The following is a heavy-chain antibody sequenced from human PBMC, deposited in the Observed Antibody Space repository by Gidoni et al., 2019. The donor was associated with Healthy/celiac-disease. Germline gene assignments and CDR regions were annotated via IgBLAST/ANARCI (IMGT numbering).Heavy chain of an antibody. J-gene: IGHJ4*02. CDR3: ASIRFGERKFDY. Sequence: QVQLQESGPGLVKPSGTLSLPCAVSGGSISSSNWWRWVRQPPGQGLEWIGEIYHSGSTNYNPSLKSRVTISVDKSKNQFSLKLSSVTAADTAVYYCASIRFGERKFDYWGQGTLVTVSS. CDR2: IYHSGST. D-gene: IGHD3-3*01. CDR1: GGSISSSNW. V-gene: IGHV4-4*02.